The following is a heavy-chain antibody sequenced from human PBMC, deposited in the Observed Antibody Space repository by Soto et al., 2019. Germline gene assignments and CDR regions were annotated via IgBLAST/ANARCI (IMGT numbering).Heavy chain of an antibody. CDR2: IYYSGST. Sequence: QLQLQESGPGLVKPSETLSLTCTVSGGSISSSSYYWGWIRQPPGKGLEWIGSIYYSGSTYYNPSLKSRVTISVDTSKNQFSLKLSSVTAADTAVYYCARSVGVVPAATFDYWGQGTLVTVSS. J-gene: IGHJ4*02. V-gene: IGHV4-39*01. CDR3: ARSVGVVPAATFDY. CDR1: GGSISSSSYY. D-gene: IGHD2-2*01.